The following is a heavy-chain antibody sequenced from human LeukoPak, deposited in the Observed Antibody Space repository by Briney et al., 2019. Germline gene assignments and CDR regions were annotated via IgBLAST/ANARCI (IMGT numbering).Heavy chain of an antibody. CDR3: ARDPSDYYDSSGSRDVFDI. CDR1: GFTFDDYA. CDR2: ISWNSGSI. D-gene: IGHD3-22*01. J-gene: IGHJ3*02. V-gene: IGHV3-9*01. Sequence: GRSLRLSCAASGFTFDDYAMHWVRQAPGKGLEWVSGISWNSGSIGYADSVKGRFTISRDNAKNSLCLQMNSLRAEDTALYYCARDPSDYYDSSGSRDVFDIWGQGTMVTVSS.